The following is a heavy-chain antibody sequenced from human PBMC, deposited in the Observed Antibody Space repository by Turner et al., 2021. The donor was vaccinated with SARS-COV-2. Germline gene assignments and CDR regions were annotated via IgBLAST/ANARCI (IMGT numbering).Heavy chain of an antibody. CDR3: ARDLLAEQQLRDDYYYNYGMDV. CDR1: GFPFSDYY. V-gene: IGHV3-11*06. J-gene: IGHJ6*02. Sequence: VQLVESGGGLVKPGGSLRLSCAASGFPFSDYYMSWLRQAPGKGLEWVSYISSSSSYTNYADSVKGRCTISRDNAKNALYLQMNSLRAEDTAVYYCARDLLAEQQLRDDYYYNYGMDVWGQGTTVTVSS. CDR2: ISSSSSYT. D-gene: IGHD6-13*01.